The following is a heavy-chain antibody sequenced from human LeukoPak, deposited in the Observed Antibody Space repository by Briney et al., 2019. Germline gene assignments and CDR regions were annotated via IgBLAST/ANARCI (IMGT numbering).Heavy chain of an antibody. CDR2: ISGSGGST. Sequence: GGSLRLSCAASGFTFSSYGMSWVRQAPGKGLEWISAISGSGGSTYYADSVKGRFNISRENSKNTLYLQMNSLRAEDTAVYYCAIKPQTLGAPHYWGQGTLVTVSS. CDR3: AIKPQTLGAPHY. V-gene: IGHV3-23*01. J-gene: IGHJ4*02. CDR1: GFTFSSYG.